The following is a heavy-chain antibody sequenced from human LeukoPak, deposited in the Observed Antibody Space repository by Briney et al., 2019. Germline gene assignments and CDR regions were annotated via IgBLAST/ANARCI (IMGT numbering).Heavy chain of an antibody. J-gene: IGHJ4*02. V-gene: IGHV3-7*01. D-gene: IGHD2-2*01. CDR3: ARGGFVVVPAAPFDY. CDR1: GFTFSSYW. CDR2: IKQDGSEK. Sequence: GGSLRLSCAASGFTFSSYWMSWVRQAPGKGLEWVANIKQDGSEKYYVDSVKGRFTIFRDNAKNSLYLQMNSLRAEDTAVYYCARGGFVVVPAAPFDYWGQGTLVTVSS.